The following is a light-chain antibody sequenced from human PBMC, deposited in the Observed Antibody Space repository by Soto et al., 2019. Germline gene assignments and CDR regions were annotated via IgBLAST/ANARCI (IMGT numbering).Light chain of an antibody. CDR1: STDVGGYNY. CDR3: GSYSSTDTPFV. V-gene: IGLV2-14*01. J-gene: IGLJ1*01. CDR2: EVT. Sequence: QSALAQPSSVSGAPGQSITISCTGNSTDVGGYNYVSWYQHHSGKAPKLLIYEVTNRPSGISDRFSGSKSVNTASLTISGLQAEDESDYYCGSYSSTDTPFVFGTGTKLTVL.